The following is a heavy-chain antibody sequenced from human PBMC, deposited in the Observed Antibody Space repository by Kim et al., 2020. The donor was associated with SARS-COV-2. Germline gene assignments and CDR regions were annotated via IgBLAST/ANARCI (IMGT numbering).Heavy chain of an antibody. CDR3: ARARRTLYSITNLNGMDV. CDR2: IYYSGST. J-gene: IGHJ6*02. Sequence: SETLSLTCTVSGGSISSYYWSWIRQPPGKGLEWIGYIYYSGSTNYNPSLKSRVTISVDTSKNQFSLKLSSVTAADTAVYYCARARRTLYSITNLNGMDVWGQGTTVTVSS. D-gene: IGHD6-13*01. CDR1: GGSISSYY. V-gene: IGHV4-59*01.